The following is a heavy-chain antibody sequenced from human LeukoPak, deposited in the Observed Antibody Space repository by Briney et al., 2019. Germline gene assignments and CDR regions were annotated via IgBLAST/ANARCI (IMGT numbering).Heavy chain of an antibody. J-gene: IGHJ4*02. CDR2: IYHSGST. CDR1: RFSISSGYY. Sequence: PSETLSLTCTVSRFSISSGYYWGWIRQPPGRGLEWIGSIYHSGSTYYNPSLKSRVTISVDTSKNQFSLKLSSVTAADAAVYYCARGVGPEFDYWGQGTLVTVSS. D-gene: IGHD2-15*01. V-gene: IGHV4-38-2*02. CDR3: ARGVGPEFDY.